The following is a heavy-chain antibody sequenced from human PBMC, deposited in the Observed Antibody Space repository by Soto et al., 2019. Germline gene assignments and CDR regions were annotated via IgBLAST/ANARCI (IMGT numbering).Heavy chain of an antibody. D-gene: IGHD3-10*01. CDR3: ARCIYGSGPNWFDP. J-gene: IGHJ5*02. CDR2: IIPIFGTA. CDR1: GGTFSSYA. Sequence: ASVKVSCKASGGTFSSYAISWVRQAPGQGLEWMGGIIPIFGTANYAQKFQGRVTITADESTSTAYMELSSLRSEDTAVYYCARCIYGSGPNWFDPWGQGNLVTVSS. V-gene: IGHV1-69*13.